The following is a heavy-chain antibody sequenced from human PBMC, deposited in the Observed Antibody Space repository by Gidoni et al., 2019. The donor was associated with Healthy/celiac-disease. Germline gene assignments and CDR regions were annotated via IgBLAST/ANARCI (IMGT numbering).Heavy chain of an antibody. CDR2: ISGSGGST. CDR3: AKEKYSSGWYPECNY. V-gene: IGHV3-23*01. CDR1: GFTFSRYA. D-gene: IGHD6-19*01. J-gene: IGHJ4*02. Sequence: EVQLLESGGGWVQPGGSLRLSCAASGFTFSRYAMSWVRQAPGKGLEWVSAISGSGGSTYYADSVKGRFTISRDNSKNTLYLQMNSLRAEDTAVYYCAKEKYSSGWYPECNYWGQGTLVTVSS.